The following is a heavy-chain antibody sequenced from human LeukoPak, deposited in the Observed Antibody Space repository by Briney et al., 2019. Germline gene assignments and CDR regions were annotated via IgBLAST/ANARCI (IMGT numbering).Heavy chain of an antibody. J-gene: IGHJ3*02. CDR1: GGTFSSYA. CDR2: INPNSGGT. D-gene: IGHD6-13*01. Sequence: GASVKVSCKASGGTFSSYAISWVRQAPGQGLEWMGWINPNSGGTNYAQKFQGRVTMTRDTSISTAYMELSRLRSDDTAVYYCAGVPRPYSSSWPWAFDIWGQGTMVTVSS. V-gene: IGHV1-2*02. CDR3: AGVPRPYSSSWPWAFDI.